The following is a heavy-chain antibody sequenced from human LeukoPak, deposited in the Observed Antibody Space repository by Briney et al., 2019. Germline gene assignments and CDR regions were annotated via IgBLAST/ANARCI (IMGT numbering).Heavy chain of an antibody. CDR3: ARGDFGVPSPNWFDP. V-gene: IGHV1-2*02. D-gene: IGHD3-3*01. Sequence: ASVKVSCKASGYTFTGYYMHWVRQAPGQGLEWMGWINPNSGGTNYAQKFQGRVTMTRDTSISTAYMELSRLRSDDTAVYYCARGDFGVPSPNWFDPWGQGTLVTVSS. CDR2: INPNSGGT. J-gene: IGHJ5*02. CDR1: GYTFTGYY.